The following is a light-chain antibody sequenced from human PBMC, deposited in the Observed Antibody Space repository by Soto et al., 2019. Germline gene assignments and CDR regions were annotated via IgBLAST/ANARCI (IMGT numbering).Light chain of an antibody. J-gene: IGLJ1*01. V-gene: IGLV2-23*02. CDR1: SSDVGNYNL. CDR3: CSYAGGRIFYV. Sequence: QSVLTQPASVSGSPGQSITISCTGTSSDVGNYNLVSWYQQHPGKAPKLMIYEVTKRPSGVSNRSSGSKSGNTASLTISGLQAEDEADYYCCSYAGGRIFYVFGTGTKVTVL. CDR2: EVT.